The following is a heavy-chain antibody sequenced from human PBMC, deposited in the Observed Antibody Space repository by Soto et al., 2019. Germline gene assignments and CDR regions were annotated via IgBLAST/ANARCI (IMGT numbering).Heavy chain of an antibody. CDR3: AGRQWLVSGNPGYYFDY. D-gene: IGHD6-19*01. Sequence: SETLSLTCAVSGGSISSSNWWSWVRQPPGKGLEWIGEIYHSGSTNYNPSLKSRVTISVDKSKNQFSLKLSSVTAADTAVYYCAGRQWLVSGNPGYYFDYWGQGTLVT. V-gene: IGHV4-4*02. J-gene: IGHJ4*02. CDR1: GGSISSSNW. CDR2: IYHSGST.